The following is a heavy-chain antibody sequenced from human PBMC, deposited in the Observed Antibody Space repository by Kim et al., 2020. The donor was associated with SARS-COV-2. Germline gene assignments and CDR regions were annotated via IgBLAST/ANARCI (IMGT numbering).Heavy chain of an antibody. CDR2: ISGTSRYI. CDR1: EFTFSDYV. CDR3: ARDRSSSWARVTDYYYLDV. Sequence: GGSLRLSCVASEFTFSDYVMSWVRRAPGKGLEWLSSISGTSRYIYYADSMKGRFTISRDNVRNSLYLQMNSLRAEDTAVYYCARDRSSSWARVTDYYYLDVWGTGTTVSVFS. V-gene: IGHV3-21*01. J-gene: IGHJ6*03. D-gene: IGHD6-13*01.